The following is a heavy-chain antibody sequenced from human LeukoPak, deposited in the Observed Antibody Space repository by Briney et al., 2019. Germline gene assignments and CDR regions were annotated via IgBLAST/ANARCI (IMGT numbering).Heavy chain of an antibody. Sequence: PGGSLRLSCAASGFTFSSYSMNWVRQAPGKGLEWVSSISSSSSYIYYADSVKGRFTISRDNAKNSLYLQMNSLRAEDTAVYYCARDTQTQLLPSTRYYYYGMDVWGQGTTVTVSS. D-gene: IGHD2-2*01. V-gene: IGHV3-21*01. J-gene: IGHJ6*02. CDR3: ARDTQTQLLPSTRYYYYGMDV. CDR2: ISSSSSYI. CDR1: GFTFSSYS.